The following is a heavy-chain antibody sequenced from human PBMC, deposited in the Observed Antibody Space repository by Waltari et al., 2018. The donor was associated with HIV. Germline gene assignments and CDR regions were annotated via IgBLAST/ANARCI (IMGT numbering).Heavy chain of an antibody. V-gene: IGHV1-69*06. D-gene: IGHD4-17*01. CDR1: GAPFRTYT. J-gene: IGHJ4*02. CDR3: ARNGDYAPAY. CDR2: ITPIFKTT. Sequence: QVQLVQSGADVKKPGSSVKVSCRASGAPFRTYTISWVRQAPGQGLEWMGGITPIFKTTKYAQKFQGRVTLTADKSTRTTYMELTSLRSDDTAMYYCARNGDYAPAYWGQGTLVTVSS.